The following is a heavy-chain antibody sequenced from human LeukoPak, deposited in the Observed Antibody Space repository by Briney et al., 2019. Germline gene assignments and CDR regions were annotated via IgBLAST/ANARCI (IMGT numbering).Heavy chain of an antibody. Sequence: GGSLRLSCAASGFTFSSYWMHWVRQATGKGLVWVSRINGDGSTTAYADSVKGRFTISRDNAKNSLYLQMNSLRAEDTAVYYCATPEGVYYDLPGAYDIWGQGTMVTVSP. CDR2: INGDGSTT. J-gene: IGHJ3*02. CDR3: ATPEGVYYDLPGAYDI. V-gene: IGHV3-74*01. CDR1: GFTFSSYW. D-gene: IGHD3-3*01.